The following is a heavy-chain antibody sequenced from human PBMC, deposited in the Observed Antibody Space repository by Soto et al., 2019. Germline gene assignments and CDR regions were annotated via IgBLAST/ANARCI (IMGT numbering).Heavy chain of an antibody. V-gene: IGHV5-51*01. CDR2: IYPGDSDT. CDR3: ARTDLETPERTRDGARRSYWYFDL. J-gene: IGHJ2*01. D-gene: IGHD3-10*01. CDR1: GYSFNNYW. Sequence: GESLKISCKGSGYSFNNYWIGWVRQMPGKGLEWMGIIYPGDSDTRYSPSFQGQVTISADKSITTAYLQWSRLKASDTAMYYCARTDLETPERTRDGARRSYWYFDLWGRGTLVTVSS.